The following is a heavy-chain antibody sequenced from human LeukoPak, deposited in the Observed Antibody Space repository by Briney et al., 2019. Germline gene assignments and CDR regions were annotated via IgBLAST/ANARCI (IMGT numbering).Heavy chain of an antibody. J-gene: IGHJ4*02. V-gene: IGHV3-66*01. Sequence: GASVKVSCKASGYTFTSYGISWVRQAPGKGLEWVSVIYSGGKTEYADSVKGRFTISRDSSKNTLFLQMNGLRADDTAVYYCARENGRGVISPYFDYWGQGTLVTVSS. D-gene: IGHD3-10*01. CDR3: ARENGRGVISPYFDY. CDR2: IYSGGKT. CDR1: GYTFTSYG.